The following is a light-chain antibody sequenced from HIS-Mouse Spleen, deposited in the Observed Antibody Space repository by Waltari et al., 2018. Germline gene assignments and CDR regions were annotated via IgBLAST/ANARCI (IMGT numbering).Light chain of an antibody. V-gene: IGLV2-11*01. J-gene: IGLJ3*02. Sequence: QSALTQPRPVSGSPGQSVTISCTGTSRDAGGYNYVSWYPQHPDKAPKLMIYDVSKRPSGVPDRFSGSKSGNTASLTISGLQAEDEADYYCCSYAGSYGVFGGGTKLTVL. CDR3: CSYAGSYGV. CDR2: DVS. CDR1: SRDAGGYNY.